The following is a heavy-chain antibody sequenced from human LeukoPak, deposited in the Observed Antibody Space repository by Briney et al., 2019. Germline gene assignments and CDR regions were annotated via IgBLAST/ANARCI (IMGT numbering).Heavy chain of an antibody. Sequence: GASVKVSCKASGGTFSSYAISWVRQAPGQGLEWMGRIIPILGIANYAQKFQGRVTITADKSTSTAYMELSSLRSEDTAVYYCASQSPYSSSWYGQDDAFDIWGQGTMVTVSS. CDR1: GGTFSSYA. V-gene: IGHV1-69*04. D-gene: IGHD6-13*01. CDR2: IIPILGIA. CDR3: ASQSPYSSSWYGQDDAFDI. J-gene: IGHJ3*02.